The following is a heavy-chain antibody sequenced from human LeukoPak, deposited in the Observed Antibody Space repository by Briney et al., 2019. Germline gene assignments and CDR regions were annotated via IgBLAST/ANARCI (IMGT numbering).Heavy chain of an antibody. J-gene: IGHJ4*02. D-gene: IGHD6-13*01. Sequence: SQTLSLTCTLSRGSITSYYWSWIRQPPRKGLEWIGYIYYSGSSNYNPSLKSRVTISVDMSKNQFSLKLTSVTAADTAVYYCARLMNIAAADFWGQGTLVTVSS. V-gene: IGHV4-59*08. CDR1: RGSITSYY. CDR2: IYYSGSS. CDR3: ARLMNIAAADF.